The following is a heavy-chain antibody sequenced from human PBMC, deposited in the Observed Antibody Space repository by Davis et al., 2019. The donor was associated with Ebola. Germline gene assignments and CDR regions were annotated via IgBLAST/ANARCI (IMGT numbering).Heavy chain of an antibody. Sequence: ASVKVSCKASGYTFTGYYMHWVRQAPGQGLEWMGWINPNSGGTNYAQKFQGRVTMTRDTSISTAYMELSRLRSDDTAVYYCARARSGGSEKFDYWGQGTLVTVSS. CDR1: GYTFTGYY. CDR2: INPNSGGT. V-gene: IGHV1-2*02. J-gene: IGHJ4*02. D-gene: IGHD6-19*01. CDR3: ARARSGGSEKFDY.